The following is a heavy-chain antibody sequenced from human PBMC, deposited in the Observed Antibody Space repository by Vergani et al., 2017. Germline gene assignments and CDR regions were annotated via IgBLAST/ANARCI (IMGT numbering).Heavy chain of an antibody. D-gene: IGHD3-3*01. V-gene: IGHV4-61*02. CDR1: GGSIRSGSYY. CDR3: ARDLLGFDP. J-gene: IGHJ5*02. CDR2: IYTSGST. Sequence: QVQLQESGPGLVKPSQTLSLTCTVSGGSIRSGSYYWSWFRQPAGKGLEWIGRIYTSGSTNYNPSLKSRLTISVDTSKNQFSLKLSAVTAADTAVYYCARDLLGFDPWGQGTLVTVSS.